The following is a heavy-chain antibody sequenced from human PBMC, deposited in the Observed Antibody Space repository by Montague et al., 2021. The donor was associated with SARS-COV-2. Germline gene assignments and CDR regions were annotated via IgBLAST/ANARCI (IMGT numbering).Heavy chain of an antibody. Sequence: SETLSLTCTVSGGSISSYYWNWIRQSPGKGLEWLAYIYYSGGINSNASLKSRVSMSVGTSKNQFSLKLTSVTAADTAVYYCARAVSVRRAVNWFDPWGQGTLVTVSS. V-gene: IGHV4-59*01. CDR1: GGSISSYY. J-gene: IGHJ5*02. CDR3: ARAVSVRRAVNWFDP. CDR2: IYYSGGI. D-gene: IGHD3-10*01.